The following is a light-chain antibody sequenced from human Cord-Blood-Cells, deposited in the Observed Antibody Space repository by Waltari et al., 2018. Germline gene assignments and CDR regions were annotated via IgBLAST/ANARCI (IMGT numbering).Light chain of an antibody. CDR1: QSISSY. J-gene: IGKJ5*01. V-gene: IGKV1-39*01. CDR2: AAS. CDR3: QQSYGTPT. Sequence: EIQMTQSPSSLSASVGDRVTITCRASQSISSYLNWYQQKPGKAPKLLIYAASSLQSGVPSRFSGSGSGTDFTLTISSLQPEDFATYYCQQSYGTPTFGQGTRLEIK.